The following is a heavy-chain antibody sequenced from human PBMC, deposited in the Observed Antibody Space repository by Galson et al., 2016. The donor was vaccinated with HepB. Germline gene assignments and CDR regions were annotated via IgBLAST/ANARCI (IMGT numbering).Heavy chain of an antibody. CDR1: GFTFSSFA. Sequence: SLRLSCAASGFTFSSFAMSWVRRVPGKGLEWVSAISGRGDRIRYAESVKGRFIISRDNSKNTLDVEMKNLRVEDTAVYYCANEGWFGELLYGHFDFWGQGTLVTVSS. D-gene: IGHD3-10*01. V-gene: IGHV3-23*01. CDR2: ISGRGDRI. J-gene: IGHJ4*02. CDR3: ANEGWFGELLYGHFDF.